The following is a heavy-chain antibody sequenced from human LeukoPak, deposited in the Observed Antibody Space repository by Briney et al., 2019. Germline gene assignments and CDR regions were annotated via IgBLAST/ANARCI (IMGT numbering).Heavy chain of an antibody. CDR3: ARDLANTYYYGSGSYSDY. CDR2: ISSSSSYI. V-gene: IGHV3-21*01. Sequence: GGSLRLSCAASGFTFSSYSMNWVRQAPGKGLEWVSSISSSSSYIYYADSVKGRFTISRDNAKNSLYLQMNSLRAEDTAVYYCARDLANTYYYGSGSYSDYWGQGTLVTVSS. D-gene: IGHD3-10*01. CDR1: GFTFSSYS. J-gene: IGHJ4*02.